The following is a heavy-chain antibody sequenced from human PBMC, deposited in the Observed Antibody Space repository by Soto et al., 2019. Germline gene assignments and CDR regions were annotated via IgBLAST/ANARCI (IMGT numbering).Heavy chain of an antibody. CDR1: GYSFTDYH. V-gene: IGHV1-2*04. CDR2: INPKSGGT. CDR3: VEDGLQRLRARQSDYYGMDV. D-gene: IGHD3-16*01. Sequence: ASVKVSCKASGYSFTDYHIHWVRQAPGQGLEWLGRINPKSGGTSTAQKFQGWVTMTTDTSISTASMELTRLTSDDTAVYYCVEDGLQRLRARQSDYYGMDVWGLGTTVTVSS. J-gene: IGHJ6*02.